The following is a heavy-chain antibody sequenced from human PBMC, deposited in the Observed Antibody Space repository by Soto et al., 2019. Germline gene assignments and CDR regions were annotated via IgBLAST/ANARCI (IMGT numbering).Heavy chain of an antibody. CDR1: GYSISSGDY. CDR2: IYHSGST. J-gene: IGHJ4*01. V-gene: IGHV4-38-2*02. Sequence: PSETLSLTCAVSGYSISSGDYWGWIRQPPGKGPEWVGSIYHSGSTYYNPSLKSRATISVDTSKNQFSLKLSSVTAADTAVYYCAREALRYNWNDSADYWGHGTLVTVAS. D-gene: IGHD1-20*01. CDR3: AREALRYNWNDSADY.